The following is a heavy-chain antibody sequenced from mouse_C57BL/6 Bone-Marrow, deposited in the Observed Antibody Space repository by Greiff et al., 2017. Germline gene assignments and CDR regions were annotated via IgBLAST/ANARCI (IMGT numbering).Heavy chain of an antibody. CDR3: ARSGPLGRSFDY. CDR1: GYTFTSYW. CDR2: IYPTSGRT. V-gene: IGHV1-55*01. Sequence: VQLQQPGAELVKPGASVKMSCKASGYTFTSYWITWVKQRPGQGLEWIGDIYPTSGRTNYNEKFKSKAILTVDTSSNTAYMQLRSLTSGDSAVFYCARSGPLGRSFDYGGQGTTLTVSS. J-gene: IGHJ2*01. D-gene: IGHD4-1*01.